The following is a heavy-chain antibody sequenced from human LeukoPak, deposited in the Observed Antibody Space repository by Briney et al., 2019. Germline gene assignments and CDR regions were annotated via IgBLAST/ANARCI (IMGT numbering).Heavy chain of an antibody. V-gene: IGHV4-38-2*01. CDR2: IYHSGST. CDR1: GYSISSGYY. Sequence: SETLSLTCAVSGYSISSGYYWGWIRQPPGKGLEWIGSIYHSGSTYYNPSLKSRVTISVDTSKNQFSLKLSSVTAADTAAYYCARHGWDSYYFDYWGQGTLVTVSS. CDR3: ARHGWDSYYFDY. D-gene: IGHD1-26*01. J-gene: IGHJ4*02.